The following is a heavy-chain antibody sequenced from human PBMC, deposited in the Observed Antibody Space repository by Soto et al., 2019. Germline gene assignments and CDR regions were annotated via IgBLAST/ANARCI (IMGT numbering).Heavy chain of an antibody. V-gene: IGHV1-18*01. CDR1: GYTFTSYG. CDR2: ISAYNGNT. Sequence: ASVKVSCKASGYTFTSYGISWVRQAPGQGLEWMGWISAYNGNTNYAQKLQGRVTMTTDTSTSTAYMELRSLRSDDTAVYYCARDLIGSGWYQNYYYYYDMDVWGKGTTVTVSS. D-gene: IGHD6-19*01. J-gene: IGHJ6*03. CDR3: ARDLIGSGWYQNYYYYYDMDV.